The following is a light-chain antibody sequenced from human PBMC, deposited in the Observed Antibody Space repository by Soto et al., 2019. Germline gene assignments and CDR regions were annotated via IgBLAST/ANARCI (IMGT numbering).Light chain of an antibody. J-gene: IGKJ3*01. CDR2: DAS. Sequence: EIVVTQSPATLSVSPGERATLSCRASQSIGSTLAWYQQKPGQAPRLLIYDASTRATGIPVRFSGSGSGTEFTLTINSLQSEDFTVYYCQQYNNWPFAFGPGTKVDIK. V-gene: IGKV3-15*01. CDR3: QQYNNWPFA. CDR1: QSIGST.